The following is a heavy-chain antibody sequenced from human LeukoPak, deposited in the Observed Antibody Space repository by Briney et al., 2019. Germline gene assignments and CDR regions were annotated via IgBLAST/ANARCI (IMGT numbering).Heavy chain of an antibody. V-gene: IGHV3-23*01. J-gene: IGHJ6*04. D-gene: IGHD3-10*01. CDR3: AKGGARPKITMVRGAKDYYYGMDV. CDR1: GFTFSSYA. Sequence: GGSLRLSCAASGFTFSSYAMSWVRQAPGKGLEWVSAISGSGGSTYYADSVKGRFTISRGNSKNTLYLQMNSLRAEDTAVYYCAKGGARPKITMVRGAKDYYYGMDVWGKGTTVTVSS. CDR2: ISGSGGST.